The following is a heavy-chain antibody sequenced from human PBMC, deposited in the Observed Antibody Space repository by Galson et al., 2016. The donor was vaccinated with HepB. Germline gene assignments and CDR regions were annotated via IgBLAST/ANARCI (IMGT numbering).Heavy chain of an antibody. CDR1: GYTFTAYF. D-gene: IGHD3-3*01. J-gene: IGHJ6*02. Sequence: SVKVSCKASGYTFTAYFIYWVRQAPAQGLEWMGFINPNVGSTTFAQKFQDRVTMTRDTSTSTIFMELSSLRSEDTAVYFCARGDLNYYYALDVWGQGTTVT. V-gene: IGHV1-46*01. CDR3: ARGDLNYYYALDV. CDR2: INPNVGST.